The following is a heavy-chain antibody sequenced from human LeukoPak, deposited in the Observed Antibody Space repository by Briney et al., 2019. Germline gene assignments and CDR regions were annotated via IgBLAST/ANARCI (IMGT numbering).Heavy chain of an antibody. CDR2: ISHRGDDT. CDR3: ARAPYNSGSRNWFDP. V-gene: IGHV3-23*01. D-gene: IGHD3-10*01. Sequence: GVSLRLSCAASGFTFNDHAMSWVRQAPGKGLEWVSSISHRGDDTYYADSVKGRFIVSRENSKNTVYLQMNRLGTEDTAVYHCARAPYNSGSRNWFDPWGQGTLVTVSS. CDR1: GFTFNDHA. J-gene: IGHJ5*02.